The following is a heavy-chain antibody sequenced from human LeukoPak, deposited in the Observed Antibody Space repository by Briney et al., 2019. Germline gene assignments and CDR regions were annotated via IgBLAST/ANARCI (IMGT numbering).Heavy chain of an antibody. CDR2: ISSSSSYI. V-gene: IGHV3-21*01. Sequence: PGRSLRLSCAASGFTFGSYSMNWVRQAPGEGLEWVSSISSSSSYIYYADSVKGRFTISRDNAKNSLYLQMNSLRAEDTAVYYCARDQEAAGTDYWGQGTLVTVSS. J-gene: IGHJ4*02. CDR1: GFTFGSYS. CDR3: ARDQEAAGTDY. D-gene: IGHD6-13*01.